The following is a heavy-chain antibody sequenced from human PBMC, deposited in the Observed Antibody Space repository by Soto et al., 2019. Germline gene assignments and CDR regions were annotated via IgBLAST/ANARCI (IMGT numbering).Heavy chain of an antibody. CDR3: ARGYGDYPYYFDY. Sequence: QVQLVQSGAEVQKPGASVKVSCKASGYTFTSYAMHWVRQAPGQRLEWMGWINAGNGNTKYSQKFQGRVTITRDTSASTDYMELSGLRSEDTAGYYCARGYGDYPYYFDYWGQGTLVTVSS. V-gene: IGHV1-3*01. D-gene: IGHD4-17*01. J-gene: IGHJ4*02. CDR1: GYTFTSYA. CDR2: INAGNGNT.